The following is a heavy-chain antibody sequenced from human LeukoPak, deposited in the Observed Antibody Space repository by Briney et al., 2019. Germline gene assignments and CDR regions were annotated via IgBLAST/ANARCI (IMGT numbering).Heavy chain of an antibody. J-gene: IGHJ6*03. CDR3: ARQNYDSSPYYYSYYMDV. V-gene: IGHV4-59*01. D-gene: IGHD3-22*01. CDR2: IYYSGIT. Sequence: SETLSLTCTVSGGSISSYYWSWIRQPPGKGLEWIGYIYYSGITNYNPSLKSRVTISVDTSKNQFTLKLTSVTAADTAVYNCARQNYDSSPYYYSYYMDVWGKGTTVTVSS. CDR1: GGSISSYY.